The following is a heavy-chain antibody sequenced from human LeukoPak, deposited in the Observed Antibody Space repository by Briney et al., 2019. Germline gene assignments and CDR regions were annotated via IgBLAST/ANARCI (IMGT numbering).Heavy chain of an antibody. D-gene: IGHD3-22*01. CDR1: GFTFSTYS. CDR2: ISSSSDYI. Sequence: GGSLRLSCAASGFTFSTYSMNWVRQAPGKGLEWVSSISSSSDYIYYADSVKGRFTISRDNAKCSLYLQMNSLRAADTAVYYCAREVFSGSNWGQGTLVTVSS. J-gene: IGHJ4*02. CDR3: AREVFSGSN. V-gene: IGHV3-21*01.